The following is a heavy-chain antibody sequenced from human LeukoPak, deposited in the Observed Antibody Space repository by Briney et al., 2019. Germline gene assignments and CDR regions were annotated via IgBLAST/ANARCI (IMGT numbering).Heavy chain of an antibody. V-gene: IGHV3-23*01. J-gene: IGHJ4*02. CDR3: AKGPHSSGWHYFDY. Sequence: PGGSLRLSCAASGFTFSNYAMSWVRQAPGKGLEWVSNFTYSGGNTYYADSVKGRFTISRDNSKNTLYLQMNSLRAEDTAVYYCAKGPHSSGWHYFDYWGQGTLVTVSS. CDR2: FTYSGGNT. CDR1: GFTFSNYA. D-gene: IGHD6-19*01.